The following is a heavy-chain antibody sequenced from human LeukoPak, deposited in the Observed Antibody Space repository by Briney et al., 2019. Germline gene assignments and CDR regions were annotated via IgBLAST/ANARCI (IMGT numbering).Heavy chain of an antibody. CDR2: ISGSGGST. CDR1: GFTFSSYA. V-gene: IGHV3-23*01. D-gene: IGHD3-22*01. Sequence: PGGSLRLSCAASGFTFSSYAMSWVRQAPGKGLEWVSAISGSGGSTYYADSVKGRFTISRDNSKNTLYLQMNSLRAEDTAVYYCAKDLRSYYDSSGYYQTLYSDYWGQGTLVTVSS. CDR3: AKDLRSYYDSSGYYQTLYSDY. J-gene: IGHJ4*02.